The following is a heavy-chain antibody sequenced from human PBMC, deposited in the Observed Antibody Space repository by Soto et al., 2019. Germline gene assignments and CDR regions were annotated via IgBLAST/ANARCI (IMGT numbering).Heavy chain of an antibody. Sequence: EVQLVESGGGLVQPGRSLRLACAASGFTFDDYAMYWVRQAPGKGPEWVSGISWNSDTIDYADFVKGRFTMSRDNSKNSMYLQINSLRPEDTALYYCVKATYYDIVTGYYSDYWGQGTLVTVSS. J-gene: IGHJ4*02. CDR1: GFTFDDYA. D-gene: IGHD3-9*01. V-gene: IGHV3-9*01. CDR2: ISWNSDTI. CDR3: VKATYYDIVTGYYSDY.